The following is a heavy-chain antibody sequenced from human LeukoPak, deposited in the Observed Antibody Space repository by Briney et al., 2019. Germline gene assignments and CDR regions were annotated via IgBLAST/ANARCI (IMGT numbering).Heavy chain of an antibody. CDR2: IIPIFGIA. J-gene: IGHJ5*02. CDR3: ARDAVEVVPAAMYYNWFDP. Sequence: SVKVSRKASGGTFSSYAISWVRQAPGQGLEWMGRIIPIFGIANYAQKFQGRVTITADKSTSTAYMELSSLRSEDTAVYYCARDAVEVVPAAMYYNWFDPWGQGTLVTVSS. V-gene: IGHV1-69*04. D-gene: IGHD2-2*01. CDR1: GGTFSSYA.